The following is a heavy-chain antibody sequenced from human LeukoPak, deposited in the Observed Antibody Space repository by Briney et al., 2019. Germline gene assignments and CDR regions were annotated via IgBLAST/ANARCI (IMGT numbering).Heavy chain of an antibody. D-gene: IGHD3-22*01. J-gene: IGHJ6*02. CDR3: AAGPYYYDNSGYLYYYYGMDV. CDR2: IVVGSGNT. CDR1: GFTFTSSA. V-gene: IGHV1-58*02. Sequence: ASVKVSCKASGFTFTSSAMQWVRQARGQRLEWIGWIVVGSGNTNYAQKFQERVTITRDMSTSTAYMELSSLRSEDTAVYYCAAGPYYYDNSGYLYYYYGMDVWGQGTTVTVSS.